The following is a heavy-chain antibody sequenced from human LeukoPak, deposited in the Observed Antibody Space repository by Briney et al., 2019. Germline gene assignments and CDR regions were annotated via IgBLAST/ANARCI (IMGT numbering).Heavy chain of an antibody. V-gene: IGHV5-51*01. CDR1: GYSFTSYW. Sequence: GESLKISCKGSGYSFTSYWIGWVRQMPGKGLEWMGIIYPGDSDTRYSPSFQGQVTISADKSISTAYLQWSSLKASDTAMYYCAGGLGSSIGGGDAFDIWGQGTMVTVSS. CDR2: IYPGDSDT. J-gene: IGHJ3*02. D-gene: IGHD3-16*01. CDR3: AGGLGSSIGGGDAFDI.